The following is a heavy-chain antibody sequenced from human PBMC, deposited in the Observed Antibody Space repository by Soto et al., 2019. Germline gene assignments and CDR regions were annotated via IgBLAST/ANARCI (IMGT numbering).Heavy chain of an antibody. CDR3: ARCPYYYDSSGYSQFDY. CDR1: GGSISSGDYY. D-gene: IGHD3-22*01. Sequence: SETLSLTCTVSGGSISSGDYYWSWIRQPPGKGLEWIGYIYYSGSTYYNPSLKSRVTISVDTPKNQFSLKLSSVTAADTAVYYCARCPYYYDSSGYSQFDYWGQGTLVTVSS. V-gene: IGHV4-30-4*01. J-gene: IGHJ4*02. CDR2: IYYSGST.